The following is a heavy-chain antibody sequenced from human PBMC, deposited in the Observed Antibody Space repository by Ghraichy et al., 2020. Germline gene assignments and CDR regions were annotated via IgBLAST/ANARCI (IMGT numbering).Heavy chain of an antibody. CDR2: ISSSGSDI. Sequence: LTCATSGFMFSSYSMNWVRQAPGKGLEWISYISSSGSDIYYADSVRGRFSISRDNANNSLSLQMNSLRDEDTAVYYCARARYSGYDLQYFFDYWGQGILVTVSS. CDR1: GFMFSSYS. D-gene: IGHD5-12*01. CDR3: ARARYSGYDLQYFFDY. V-gene: IGHV3-48*02. J-gene: IGHJ4*02.